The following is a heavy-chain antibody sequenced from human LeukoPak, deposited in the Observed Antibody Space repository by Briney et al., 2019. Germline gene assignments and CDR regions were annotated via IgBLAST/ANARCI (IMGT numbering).Heavy chain of an antibody. J-gene: IGHJ4*02. D-gene: IGHD4-11*01. Sequence: GGSLRLSCAASGFTFSNAWMSWVRQPPGKGLERVSTIYSGGRTDYADSVKGRFTISRDNSKNIFYLQMNSLRAEDTAVYYCAKDYSKYPSFFDYRGQGNLVTVSS. CDR1: GFTFSNAW. CDR2: IYSGGRT. CDR3: AKDYSKYPSFFDY. V-gene: IGHV3-53*01.